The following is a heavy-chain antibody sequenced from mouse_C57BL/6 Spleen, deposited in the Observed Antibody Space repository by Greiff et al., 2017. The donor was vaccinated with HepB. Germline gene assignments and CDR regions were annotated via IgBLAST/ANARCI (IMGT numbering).Heavy chain of an antibody. CDR3: ARERDYSNSFAY. CDR1: GFTFSSYA. Sequence: EVHLVESGGGLVKPGGSLKLSCAASGFTFSSYAMSWVRQTPEKRLEWVATISDGGSYTYYPDNVKGRFTISRDNAKNNLYLQMSHLKSEDTAMYYCARERDYSNSFAYWGQGTLVTVSA. J-gene: IGHJ3*01. CDR2: ISDGGSYT. V-gene: IGHV5-4*01. D-gene: IGHD2-5*01.